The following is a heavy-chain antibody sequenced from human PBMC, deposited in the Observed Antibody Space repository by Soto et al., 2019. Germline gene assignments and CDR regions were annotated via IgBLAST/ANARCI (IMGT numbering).Heavy chain of an antibody. CDR2: ISGSGGST. CDR1: GFTFSSYA. D-gene: IGHD5-18*01. CDR3: AKDLFVPSDTAMDYYYYYYMDV. V-gene: IGHV3-23*01. Sequence: GGSLRHSCAASGFTFSSYAMSWVRQAPGKGLEWVSAISGSGGSTYYADSVKGRFTISRDNSKNTLYLQMNSLRAEDTAVYYCAKDLFVPSDTAMDYYYYYYMDVWGKGTTVTVSS. J-gene: IGHJ6*03.